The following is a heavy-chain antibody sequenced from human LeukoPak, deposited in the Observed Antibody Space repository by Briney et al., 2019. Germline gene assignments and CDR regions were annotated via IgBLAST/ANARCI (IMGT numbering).Heavy chain of an antibody. D-gene: IGHD1-26*01. V-gene: IGHV3-53*01. CDR3: AKGGGRYYFDY. CDR2: IYSGGST. J-gene: IGHJ4*02. Sequence: GGSLRLSCAASGFIVSTNYMSWVRQAPGKGLEWVSVIYSGGSTKYADSVKGRFTISRDISKNTLYLQMNSLRAEDTAVYYCAKGGGRYYFDYWGQGTLVTVSS. CDR1: GFIVSTNY.